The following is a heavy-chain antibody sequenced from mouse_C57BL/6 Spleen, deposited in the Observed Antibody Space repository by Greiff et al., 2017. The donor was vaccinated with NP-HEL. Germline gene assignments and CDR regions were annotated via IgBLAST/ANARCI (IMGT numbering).Heavy chain of an antibody. CDR2: IDPSDSDT. J-gene: IGHJ2*01. V-gene: IGHV1-52*01. Sequence: QVQLQQPGAELVRPGSSVKLSCKASGYTFTSYWMHWVKQRPIQGLEWIGNIDPSDSDTHYNQKFKDKATLTVDKSSSTAYMQLSSLTSEDSAVYYCARGDGYFDYWGQGTTLTVSS. CDR1: GYTFTSYW. D-gene: IGHD2-3*01. CDR3: ARGDGYFDY.